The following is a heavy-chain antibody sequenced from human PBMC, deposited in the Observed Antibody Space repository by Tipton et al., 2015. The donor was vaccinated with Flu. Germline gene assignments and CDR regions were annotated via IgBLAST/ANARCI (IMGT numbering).Heavy chain of an antibody. Sequence: CAASGFTFSSYGMHWVRQAPGKGLEWVAVIWYDGSNKYYADSVKGRFTISRDNSKNTLYLQMNSLRAEDTAVYYCARDSAIVVVPAALGGKTYGMDVWGQGTTVTVSS. D-gene: IGHD2-2*01. CDR3: ARDSAIVVVPAALGGKTYGMDV. J-gene: IGHJ6*02. V-gene: IGHV3-33*01. CDR2: IWYDGSNK. CDR1: GFTFSSYG.